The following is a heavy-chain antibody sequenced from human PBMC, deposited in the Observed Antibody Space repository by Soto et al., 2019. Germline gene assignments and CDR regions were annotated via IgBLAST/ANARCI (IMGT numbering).Heavy chain of an antibody. J-gene: IGHJ5*02. CDR3: ARLRIATNNYKWFDP. CDR2: IYVTGAV. Sequence: LSLTCSVSGAALNSGNYYCSWIRQVPGKGLEWIGHIYVTGAVDYNPSLRDRITISQDTSERQFSLNLRLVTAADTAVYYCARLRIATNNYKWFDPWGQGTLVTVSS. V-gene: IGHV4-31*03. D-gene: IGHD2-21*01. CDR1: GAALNSGNYY.